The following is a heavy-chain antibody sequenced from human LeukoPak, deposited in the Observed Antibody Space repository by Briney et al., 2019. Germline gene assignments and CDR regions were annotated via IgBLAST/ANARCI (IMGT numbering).Heavy chain of an antibody. V-gene: IGHV3-30-3*01. CDR3: ARDWSSKYPYYYGMDV. J-gene: IGHJ6*02. CDR2: ISYDGSNK. D-gene: IGHD4-11*01. CDR1: GFTFSSYA. Sequence: PGGSLRLSCAASGFTFSSYALHWVRQAPGKGLEWVAVISYDGSNKYYADSVEGRFTISRDNSKITLYLQMNSLRAEDTAVYYCARDWSSKYPYYYGMDVWGQGTTVTVSS.